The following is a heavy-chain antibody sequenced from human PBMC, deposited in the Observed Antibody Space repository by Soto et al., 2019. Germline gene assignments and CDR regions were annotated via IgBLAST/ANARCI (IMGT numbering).Heavy chain of an antibody. CDR1: GFTFSTYE. Sequence: EVQLVESGGGLVQPGGSLRLSCTASGFTFSTYEMNWVRQAPGKGLEWVSYISSGATAIYQADSVKGRFTISRDNAKSTRYLQMNGLRNEDTGFYYCARAFYDSTAFDIWGQGTMVTVST. CDR2: ISSGATAI. J-gene: IGHJ3*02. CDR3: ARAFYDSTAFDI. D-gene: IGHD3-3*01. V-gene: IGHV3-48*03.